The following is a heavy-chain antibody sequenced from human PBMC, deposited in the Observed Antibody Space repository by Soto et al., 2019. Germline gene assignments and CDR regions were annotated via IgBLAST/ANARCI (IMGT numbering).Heavy chain of an antibody. Sequence: PETLSLTCSVSGGSIGRYYWSWVRQAPGKGLEWIAYVSYSGATRYNPSLESRVTISVDTSKNQFSLRLNSVTAADTAVYYCARDGQYDSGGYYSTFDHWGQGTLVTVS. V-gene: IGHV4-59*01. CDR2: VSYSGAT. CDR1: GGSIGRYY. CDR3: ARDGQYDSGGYYSTFDH. J-gene: IGHJ4*02. D-gene: IGHD3-22*01.